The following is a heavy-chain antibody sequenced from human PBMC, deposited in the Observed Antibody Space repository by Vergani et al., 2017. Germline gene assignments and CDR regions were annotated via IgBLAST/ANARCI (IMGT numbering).Heavy chain of an antibody. Sequence: QVQLVESGGGVVQPGRSLRLSCAASGFTFSSYGMHWVRQAPGKGLEWVAVIWYDGSNKYYADSVKGRFTISRDNSKNTLYLQMNSLRAEDTAVYYCAIVGGGNWNYVGFDPWGQGTLVTVSS. CDR1: GFTFSSYG. CDR2: IWYDGSNK. V-gene: IGHV3-33*01. D-gene: IGHD1-7*01. CDR3: AIVGGGNWNYVGFDP. J-gene: IGHJ5*02.